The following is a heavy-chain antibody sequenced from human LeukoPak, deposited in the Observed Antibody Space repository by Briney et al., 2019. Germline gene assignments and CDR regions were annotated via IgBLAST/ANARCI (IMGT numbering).Heavy chain of an antibody. CDR3: VKGSLYSSGCYDY. J-gene: IGHJ4*02. V-gene: IGHV3-23*01. D-gene: IGHD6-19*01. CDR2: ISGSGTGT. Sequence: GGSLRLSCAASGFTLRSNAMNWVREVPGKGLDWVSGISGSGTGTYYADSVKGRFTISRDNSKNTLFLQMNSLRAEDTAVYYCVKGSLYSSGCYDYWGQGTLVTVSA. CDR1: GFTLRSNA.